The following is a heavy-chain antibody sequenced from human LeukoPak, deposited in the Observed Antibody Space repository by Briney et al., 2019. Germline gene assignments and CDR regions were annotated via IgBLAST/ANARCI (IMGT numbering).Heavy chain of an antibody. CDR2: IIPIFGTA. CDR3: ARGASPEVFWFDP. J-gene: IGHJ5*02. Sequence: GASVKVSCKASGGTFSSYAISWVRQAPGQGLEWMGGIIPIFGTANYAQKFQGRVTITADESTSTAYMELSSLRSEDTAVYYCARGASPEVFWFDPWGQGTLVTVSS. CDR1: GGTFSSYA. D-gene: IGHD2-2*01. V-gene: IGHV1-69*13.